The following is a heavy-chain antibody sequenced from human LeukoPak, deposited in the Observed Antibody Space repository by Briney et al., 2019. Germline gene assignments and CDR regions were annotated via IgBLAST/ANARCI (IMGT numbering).Heavy chain of an antibody. CDR3: ARGLDWGPYYFDY. D-gene: IGHD7-27*01. V-gene: IGHV4-34*01. CDR1: GGFFSGYY. J-gene: IGHJ4*02. Sequence: PSETLSLTCAVYGGFFSGYYWSWIRQPPGKGLEWIGEINHSGSTNYNPSLKSRVTISVDTSKNQFSLKLSSVTAADTAVYYCARGLDWGPYYFDYWGQGTLVTVSS. CDR2: INHSGST.